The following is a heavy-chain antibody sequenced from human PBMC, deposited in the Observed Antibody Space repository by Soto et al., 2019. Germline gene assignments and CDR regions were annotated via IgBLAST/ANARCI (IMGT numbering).Heavy chain of an antibody. Sequence: GASVKVSCKVSGYTLTELSMHSVRQAPGKGLEWMGGFDPEDGETIYAQKFQGRVTMTEDTSTDTAYMELSSLRSEDTAVYYCATEYYYDSSGYSVGWFDPWGQGTLVTVSS. D-gene: IGHD3-22*01. CDR2: FDPEDGET. CDR1: GYTLTELS. V-gene: IGHV1-24*01. CDR3: ATEYYYDSSGYSVGWFDP. J-gene: IGHJ5*02.